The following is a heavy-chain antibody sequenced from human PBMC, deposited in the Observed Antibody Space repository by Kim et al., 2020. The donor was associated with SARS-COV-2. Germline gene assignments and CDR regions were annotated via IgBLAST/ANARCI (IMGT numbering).Heavy chain of an antibody. V-gene: IGHV3-43D*03. CDR2: ISWDGGRT. D-gene: IGHD4-17*01. CDR1: GFTFDDYA. J-gene: IGHJ6*02. Sequence: GGSLRLSCAASGFTFDDYAMHWVRQAPGKGLEWVSLISWDGGRTYYADSVKGRFTISRDNSKNSLYLQMNSLRAEDTALYYCAKTYYGGSYYYGMDVWGQGTTVTVSS. CDR3: AKTYYGGSYYYGMDV.